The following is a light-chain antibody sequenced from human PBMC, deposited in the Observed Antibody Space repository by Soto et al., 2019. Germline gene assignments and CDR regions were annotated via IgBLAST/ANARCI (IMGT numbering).Light chain of an antibody. Sequence: EIVLTQSPATLSLSPVERATLSCMASRSVSSYLAWYQQKPGQAPRLLIYDASNRATGIPARFSGSGSETDFTLTISSLEPEDFAVYYCQQYQNSPRTFGQGTKVDIK. CDR2: DAS. J-gene: IGKJ1*01. CDR3: QQYQNSPRT. V-gene: IGKV3-11*01. CDR1: RSVSSY.